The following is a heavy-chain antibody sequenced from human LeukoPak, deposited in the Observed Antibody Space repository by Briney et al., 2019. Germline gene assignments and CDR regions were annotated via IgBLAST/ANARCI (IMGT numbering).Heavy chain of an antibody. CDR1: GFIFSIYA. J-gene: IGHJ6*02. Sequence: PGGSLRLSCAASGFIFSIYAMHWVRQAPGKGLEWVAVVSYDGNNKYYADSVKGRFTISKDNSKNTVYLQMSSLRVDDTAVYYCAKAASSSWPSYYYGMDVWGQGTTVTVSS. D-gene: IGHD6-13*01. CDR2: VSYDGNNK. CDR3: AKAASSSWPSYYYGMDV. V-gene: IGHV3-30-3*01.